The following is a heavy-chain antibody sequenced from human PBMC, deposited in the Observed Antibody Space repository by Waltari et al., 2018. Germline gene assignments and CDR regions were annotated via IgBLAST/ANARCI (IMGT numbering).Heavy chain of an antibody. CDR1: GGAISSGGYY. J-gene: IGHJ6*03. CDR3: ARGRDFWSGYYQNNYYYYYMDV. Sequence: QVQLQESGPGLVKPSQTLSLTCTVSGGAISSGGYYWSWIRQHPGKGREGIGYIYYSGSTYYNPSLKSRVTISVDTSKNQFSLKLSSVTAADTAVYYCARGRDFWSGYYQNNYYYYYMDVWGKGTTVTVSS. D-gene: IGHD3-3*01. CDR2: IYYSGST. V-gene: IGHV4-31*03.